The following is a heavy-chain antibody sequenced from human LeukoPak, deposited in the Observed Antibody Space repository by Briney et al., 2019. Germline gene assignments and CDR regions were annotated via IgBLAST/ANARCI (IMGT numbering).Heavy chain of an antibody. J-gene: IGHJ6*03. Sequence: SVKVSCKASGGTFSSYAISWVRQAPGQGLEWMGGIIPIFGTANYAQKFQGRVTITADKSTSTAYMERSSLRSEDTAVYYCARGHPWNRIAATLGSRYSMDVWGKGTTVTISS. V-gene: IGHV1-69*06. CDR3: ARGHPWNRIAATLGSRYSMDV. D-gene: IGHD2-15*01. CDR2: IIPIFGTA. CDR1: GGTFSSYA.